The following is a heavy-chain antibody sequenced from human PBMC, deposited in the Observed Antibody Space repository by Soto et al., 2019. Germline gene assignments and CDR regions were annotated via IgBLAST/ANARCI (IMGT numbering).Heavy chain of an antibody. CDR3: ASPKGAFYYDSSGGNYGMDG. D-gene: IGHD3-22*01. CDR2: ISYDGSNK. CDR1: GFTFSSYA. Sequence: GGSLRLSCAASGFTFSSYAMHWVRQAPGKGLEWVAVISYDGSNKYYADSVKGRFTISRDNSKNTLYLQMNSLRAEDTAVYYCASPKGAFYYDSSGGNYGMDGWGKGTTVTGSS. V-gene: IGHV3-30-3*01. J-gene: IGHJ6*04.